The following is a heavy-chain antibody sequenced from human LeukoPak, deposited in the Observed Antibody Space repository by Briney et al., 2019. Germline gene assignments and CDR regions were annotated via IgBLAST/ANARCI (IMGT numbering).Heavy chain of an antibody. CDR3: ATYRQAVADAFDF. J-gene: IGHJ3*01. D-gene: IGHD4-23*01. CDR1: GYSFTHYW. CDR2: TYPDDSDT. Sequence: GESLKISCKTFGYSFTHYWIAWVRQVPGEGLEWVGMTYPDDSDTKYSPSFQGHVTISADRSISTAYLQWRSLKASDSAIYYCATYRQAVADAFDFWGQGTMVIVSS. V-gene: IGHV5-51*01.